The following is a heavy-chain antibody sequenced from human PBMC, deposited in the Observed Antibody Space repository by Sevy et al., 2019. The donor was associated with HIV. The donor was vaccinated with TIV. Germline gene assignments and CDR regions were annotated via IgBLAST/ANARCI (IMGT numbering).Heavy chain of an antibody. D-gene: IGHD1-7*01. CDR2: IKQDAGQK. V-gene: IGHV3-7*01. J-gene: IGHJ4*02. CDR1: GFTFSKYW. CDR3: ARDDGNYYFHY. Sequence: GGSLRLSCAASGFTFSKYWMGWVRQAPGKGLEWVANIKQDAGQKDYVDSVKGRFTISRDNAKNSLYLQMNSLRAEDPAVYFCARDDGNYYFHYWGQGTLVTVSS.